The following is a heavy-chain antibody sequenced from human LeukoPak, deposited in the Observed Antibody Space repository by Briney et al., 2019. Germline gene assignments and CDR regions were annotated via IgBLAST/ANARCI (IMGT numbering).Heavy chain of an antibody. CDR3: VGGEWLRSGLGY. V-gene: IGHV3-23*01. J-gene: IGHJ4*02. CDR1: GFTFSSYG. D-gene: IGHD5-12*01. Sequence: GGTLRLSCAASGFTFSSYGMSWVRQAPGKGLDWVSGISGSGGRTYYADSVKGRFTISRDNSKNTLYLQMSSLRAEDTAVYFCVGGEWLRSGLGYWGQGTLVTVSS. CDR2: ISGSGGRT.